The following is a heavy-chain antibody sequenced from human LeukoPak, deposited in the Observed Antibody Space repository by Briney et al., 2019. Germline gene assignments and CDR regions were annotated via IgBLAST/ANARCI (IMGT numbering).Heavy chain of an antibody. J-gene: IGHJ4*02. CDR3: ARFGQLYCPDY. CDR2: ISSGSSYT. CDR1: GFTFSDSY. D-gene: IGHD2-8*02. Sequence: TPGGPLRLSCTASGFTFSDSYMSWIRQAPGKGLEWVSYISSGSSYTNYADSVKGRFTISRDNAKNSLYLQMNSLRVEDTAVYYCARFGQLYCPDYWGQGTLVTVSS. V-gene: IGHV3-11*06.